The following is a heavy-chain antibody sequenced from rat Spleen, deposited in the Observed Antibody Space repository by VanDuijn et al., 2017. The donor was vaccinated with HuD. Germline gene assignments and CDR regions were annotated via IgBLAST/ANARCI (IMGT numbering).Heavy chain of an antibody. CDR3: ARSAKYYYDGSYYYVHYDY. CDR1: GFSLSSYG. J-gene: IGHJ2*01. Sequence: QVQLKESGPGLVQPSQTLSLTCTVSGFSLSSYGVIWVRQPPGKGLEWIAAISTGGNTYYNSALRSRLSISRDTSKSQVFLNVNSLQTEDTATYFCARSAKYYYDGSYYYVHYDYWGQGVMVTVSS. CDR2: ISTGGNT. V-gene: IGHV2S8*01. D-gene: IGHD1-12*02.